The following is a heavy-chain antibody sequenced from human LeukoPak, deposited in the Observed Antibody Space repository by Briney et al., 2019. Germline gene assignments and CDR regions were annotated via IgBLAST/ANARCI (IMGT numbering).Heavy chain of an antibody. J-gene: IGHJ4*02. CDR1: GGSISSYY. D-gene: IGHD6-6*01. Sequence: SETLSLTCTVSGGSISSYYWSWIRQSAGKGLEWIGRIYTSGSTNHNPSLKSRVTMSVDTSKNQFSLRLTSVTAADTAVYYCARGSRSSSSADFDYWGQGTLVTVSS. CDR3: ARGSRSSSSADFDY. V-gene: IGHV4-4*07. CDR2: IYTSGST.